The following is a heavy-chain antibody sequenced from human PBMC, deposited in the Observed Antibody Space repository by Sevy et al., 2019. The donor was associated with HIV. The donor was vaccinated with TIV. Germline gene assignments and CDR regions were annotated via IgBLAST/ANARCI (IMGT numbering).Heavy chain of an antibody. V-gene: IGHV3-21*01. D-gene: IGHD6-13*01. CDR2: ITGTFNYI. CDR3: ARAGPGIATAVKGYDFDL. CDR1: GFTFSSYS. J-gene: IGHJ3*01. Sequence: GGSLRLSCAASGFTFSSYSMNWVRQAPGKGLEWVSSITGTFNYIYYADSVKGRFTISRDNAKNSLYLQMNSLRAEDTAVYFCARAGPGIATAVKGYDFDLWGQGTMVTVSS.